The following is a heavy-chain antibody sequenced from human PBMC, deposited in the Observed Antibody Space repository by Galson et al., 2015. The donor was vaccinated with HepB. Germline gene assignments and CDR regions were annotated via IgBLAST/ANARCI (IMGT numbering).Heavy chain of an antibody. V-gene: IGHV4-39*01. CDR3: ARHTYYDSSGYKPWYFDL. D-gene: IGHD3-22*01. Sequence: ETLSLTCTVSGGSISSSSYYWGWIRQPPGKGLEWIGSIYYSGSTYYNPSLKSRVTISVDTSKNQFSLKLSSVTAADTAVYYWARHTYYDSSGYKPWYFDLWGRGTLVTVSS. CDR1: GGSISSSSYY. CDR2: IYYSGST. J-gene: IGHJ2*01.